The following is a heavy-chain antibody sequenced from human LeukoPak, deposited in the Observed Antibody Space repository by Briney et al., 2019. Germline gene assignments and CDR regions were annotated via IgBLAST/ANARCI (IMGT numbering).Heavy chain of an antibody. CDR1: GLIHSSNY. D-gene: IGHD2-2*01. Sequence: QPGESLRLSCAASGLIHSSNYMSWVRQAPGKGLEWVSVIHNAGSTNYADSVKGRVTISRDISRNTLYLQMNSLRAENTAVYYCAGLDCSSASCDEFWGQGARVSVSS. CDR3: AGLDCSSASCDEF. V-gene: IGHV3-53*01. J-gene: IGHJ4*02. CDR2: IHNAGST.